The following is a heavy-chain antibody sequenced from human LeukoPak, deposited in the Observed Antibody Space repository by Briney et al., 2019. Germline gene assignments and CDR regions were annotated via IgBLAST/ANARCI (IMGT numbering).Heavy chain of an antibody. V-gene: IGHV3-30*02. Sequence: GGSLRLSCAESVDASPGAAICTGGQAPRKGLEWVAFIRYDGSNKYYADSVKGRFPISRDNSKNTLYLQMNSLRAEDTAVYYCAKERDTAMVTIDYWGQGTLVTVSS. CDR3: AKERDTAMVTIDY. CDR2: IRYDGSNK. D-gene: IGHD5-18*01. J-gene: IGHJ4*02. CDR1: DASPGAA.